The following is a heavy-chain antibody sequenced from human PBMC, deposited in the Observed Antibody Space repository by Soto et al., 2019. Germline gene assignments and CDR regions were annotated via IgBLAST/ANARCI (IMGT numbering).Heavy chain of an antibody. CDR2: INSDGSST. J-gene: IGHJ6*02. CDR3: ARDHVVVAATFRASYYGMDV. CDR1: GFTFSSYG. Sequence: GGSLRLSCAASGFTFSSYGMHWVRQAPGKGLVWVSRINSDGSSTSYADSVKGRFTISRDNAKNTLYLQMNSLRAEDTAVYYCARDHVVVAATFRASYYGMDVWGQGTTVTVSS. D-gene: IGHD2-15*01. V-gene: IGHV3-74*01.